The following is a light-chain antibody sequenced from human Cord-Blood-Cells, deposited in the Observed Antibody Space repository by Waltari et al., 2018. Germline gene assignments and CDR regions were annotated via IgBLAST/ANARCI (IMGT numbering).Light chain of an antibody. CDR3: QQSYRTPRT. V-gene: IGKV1-39*01. CDR2: AAY. CDR1: QSISSY. Sequence: DIQMTQSPSSLSASVGDRVTITCRASQSISSYLNWYQQKPGKAPKLLIYAAYSLQSGVPSRFSGSGSGTDCTHTISSLHPEDFATYDCQQSYRTPRTFGQGTKVEIK. J-gene: IGKJ1*01.